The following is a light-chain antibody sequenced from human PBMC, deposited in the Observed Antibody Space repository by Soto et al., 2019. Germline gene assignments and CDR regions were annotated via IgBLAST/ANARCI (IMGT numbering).Light chain of an antibody. CDR3: QQTRSYPST. Sequence: IQLTQSPSSLSASVGDSVTVXXRSSQGITSYLAWYQQKPGKAPNVLIYGASTLQSGVPSRFSGSGSGTDFTLTINSLQAEDFATYYCQQTRSYPSTFGGGTKVDIK. CDR2: GAS. CDR1: QGITSY. V-gene: IGKV1-9*01. J-gene: IGKJ4*02.